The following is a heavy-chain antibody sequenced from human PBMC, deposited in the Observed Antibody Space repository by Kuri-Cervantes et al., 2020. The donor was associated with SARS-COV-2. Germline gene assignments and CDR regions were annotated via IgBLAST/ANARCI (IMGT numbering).Heavy chain of an antibody. D-gene: IGHD4-17*01. CDR1: GGSISSSSYY. CDR2: IYYSGST. CDR3: ASSDYGDRINWFDP. J-gene: IGHJ5*02. Sequence: GSLRLSCTASGGSISSSSYYWGWIRQPPGKGLEWIGSIYYSGSTYYNPSLKSRVTISVDTSKNQFSLKLSSVTAADTAVYYCASSDYGDRINWFDPWGQGTLVTVSS. V-gene: IGHV4-39*07.